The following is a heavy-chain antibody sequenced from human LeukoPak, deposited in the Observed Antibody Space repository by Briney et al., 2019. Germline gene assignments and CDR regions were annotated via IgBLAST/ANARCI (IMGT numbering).Heavy chain of an antibody. D-gene: IGHD3-9*01. CDR2: ISPNTGGT. CDR1: GYSFSGYY. Sequence: AAVKVSCKASGYSFSGYYIHWVRQAPGQGLEWMGWISPNTGGTEYAQKFQGRVTMTRDTSISTAYMELSRLRSDDTAVYYCARGPFGDILTGSSYWYFDLWGRGTLVTVSS. J-gene: IGHJ2*01. CDR3: ARGPFGDILTGSSYWYFDL. V-gene: IGHV1-2*02.